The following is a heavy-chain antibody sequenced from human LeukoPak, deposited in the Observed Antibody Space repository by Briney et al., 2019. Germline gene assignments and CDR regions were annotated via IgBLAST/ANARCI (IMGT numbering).Heavy chain of an antibody. V-gene: IGHV1-8*01. D-gene: IGHD2-15*01. CDR3: ARWDLIAATHGNYYYYGMDV. Sequence: ASVKVSCKASGYTFTSYDINWVRQATGQGLEWMGWMNPNSGNTGYAQKFQGRVTMTRNTSISTAYMELSSLRSEDTAVYYCARWDLIAATHGNYYYYGMDVWGQGTTVTVSS. CDR1: GYTFTSYD. CDR2: MNPNSGNT. J-gene: IGHJ6*02.